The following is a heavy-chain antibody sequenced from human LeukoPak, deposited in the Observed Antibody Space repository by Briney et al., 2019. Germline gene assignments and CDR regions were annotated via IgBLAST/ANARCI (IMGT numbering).Heavy chain of an antibody. D-gene: IGHD3-9*01. Sequence: PGESLRLPCAASGFIFSSYWMHWVRQIPGKGLVWVSRINSDGTITNYADSVKGRFTISRDSAKNTVYLQMNSLTAEDTAVYYCARDMTGNVADYWGQGTLVTVSS. CDR1: GFIFSSYW. CDR2: INSDGTIT. CDR3: ARDMTGNVADY. V-gene: IGHV3-74*01. J-gene: IGHJ4*02.